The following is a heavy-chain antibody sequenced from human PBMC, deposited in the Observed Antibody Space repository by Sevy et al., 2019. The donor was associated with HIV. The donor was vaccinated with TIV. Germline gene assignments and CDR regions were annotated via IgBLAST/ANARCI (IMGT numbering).Heavy chain of an antibody. Sequence: GGALRLSCAASGFTFSDYYMSWIRQAPGKGLEWVSYISSSSSYTNYGDSVKGRFTISRDNATNSLYLQMNSLRAEDTAVYYRARSIAVVGVDYWGQGTLVTVSS. CDR3: ARSIAVVGVDY. D-gene: IGHD6-19*01. CDR1: GFTFSDYY. CDR2: ISSSSSYT. V-gene: IGHV3-11*06. J-gene: IGHJ4*02.